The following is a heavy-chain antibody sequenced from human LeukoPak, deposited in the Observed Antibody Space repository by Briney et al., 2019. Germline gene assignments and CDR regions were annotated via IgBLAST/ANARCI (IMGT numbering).Heavy chain of an antibody. V-gene: IGHV3-30*04. CDR2: ISYDGSNK. CDR1: GFTFSSYA. CDR3: ARDPGGGYPTLYYFDY. D-gene: IGHD5-18*01. Sequence: GGSLRLSCAASGFTFSSYAMHWVRQAPGKGLEWVAVISYDGSNKYYADSVKGRFTISRDNSKNTLYLQMNSLRAENTAVYYCARDPGGGYPTLYYFDYWGQGTLVTVPS. J-gene: IGHJ4*02.